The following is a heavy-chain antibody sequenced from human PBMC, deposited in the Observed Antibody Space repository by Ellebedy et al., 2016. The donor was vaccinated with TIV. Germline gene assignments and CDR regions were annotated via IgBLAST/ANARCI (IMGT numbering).Heavy chain of an antibody. V-gene: IGHV3-23*01. Sequence: GESLKISCAASGFSFSRYAMSWVRQAPGKGLEWVSIISGSGGNTYHADSVKGRLTISRDDSKNTLYLQMNSLKAEDTAVYYCAKSQEGATYFDYWGQGTLVTASS. CDR2: ISGSGGNT. CDR3: AKSQEGATYFDY. J-gene: IGHJ4*02. D-gene: IGHD1-26*01. CDR1: GFSFSRYA.